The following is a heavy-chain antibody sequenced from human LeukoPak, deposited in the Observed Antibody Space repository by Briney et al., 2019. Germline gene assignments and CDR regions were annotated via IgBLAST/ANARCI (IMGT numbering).Heavy chain of an antibody. V-gene: IGHV3-23*01. CDR2: ISVSGDTT. CDR1: GFTFSSYA. Sequence: GGSLRLSCAASGFTFSSYAMSWVRQAPGKGLEWVSAISVSGDTTYYADSVKGRFTISRDNSKNTLYLQMSGLRAEDTAVYYCARVASYWYFDLWGRGTLVTVSS. CDR3: ARVASYWYFDL. J-gene: IGHJ2*01.